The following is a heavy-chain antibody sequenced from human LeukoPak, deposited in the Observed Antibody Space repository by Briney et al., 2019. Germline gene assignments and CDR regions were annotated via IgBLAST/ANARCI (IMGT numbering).Heavy chain of an antibody. CDR2: ISSRSSYI. V-gene: IGHV3-21*01. CDR3: ASQPPSYYYYGMDV. Sequence: GGSLRLSCAASGFTFSSYSMNWVRQAPGKGLEWVSSISSRSSYIYYADSVKGRFTISRDNAKNSLYLQMNSLRAEDTAVYYCASQPPSYYYYGMDVWGQGTTVTVSS. CDR1: GFTFSSYS. J-gene: IGHJ6*02.